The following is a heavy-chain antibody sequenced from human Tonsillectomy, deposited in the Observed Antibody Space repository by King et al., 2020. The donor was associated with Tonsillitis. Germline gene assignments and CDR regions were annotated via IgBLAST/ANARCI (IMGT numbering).Heavy chain of an antibody. V-gene: IGHV3-30*18. D-gene: IGHD6-13*01. CDR1: GFTFSSYG. Sequence: QLVQSGGGVVQPGGSLRLSCAASGFTFSSYGMHWVRQAPGKGLEWVAVISYDGTYKYHSDSLKGRFTISRDNSKNTVYLQMDSLRGDDTAVYYCAKSRPGSSWYGSDFWGQGTLVTVSS. CDR2: ISYDGTYK. J-gene: IGHJ4*02. CDR3: AKSRPGSSWYGSDF.